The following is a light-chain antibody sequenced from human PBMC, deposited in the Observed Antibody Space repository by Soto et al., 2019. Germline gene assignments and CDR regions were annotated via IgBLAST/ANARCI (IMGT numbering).Light chain of an antibody. CDR1: QSVSSY. Sequence: EIVLTQSPATLSLSPGERATLSCRASQSVSSYLAWYQQKPGQAPRLLISDASNRATGIPVRFSGSGSGTDFSLTISSLEPEDFAIYYCQQRSNWPITFGQGTRLEIK. CDR3: QQRSNWPIT. CDR2: DAS. V-gene: IGKV3-11*01. J-gene: IGKJ5*01.